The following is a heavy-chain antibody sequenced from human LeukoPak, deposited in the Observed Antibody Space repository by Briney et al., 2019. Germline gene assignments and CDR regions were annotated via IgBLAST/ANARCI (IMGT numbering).Heavy chain of an antibody. J-gene: IGHJ4*02. Sequence: GGSLRLSCAASGFTFRDYGMHWVRQAPGKGLEWVAFIRDDGSEKYYADSVRGRFTFSRDNSKNTLYLQMNSLRPEDTAVYYCTKGENYDLGYLGEGTLVIVSS. CDR1: GFTFRDYG. D-gene: IGHD3-3*01. V-gene: IGHV3-30*02. CDR3: TKGENYDLGY. CDR2: IRDDGSEK.